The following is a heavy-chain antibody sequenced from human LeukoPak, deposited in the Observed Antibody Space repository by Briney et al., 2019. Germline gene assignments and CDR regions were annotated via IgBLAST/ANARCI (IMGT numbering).Heavy chain of an antibody. CDR3: ARVSGNYDFWSGYYQYYFDY. Sequence: PSETLSLTCTVSGGSISSYYWSWIRQPPGKGLEWIGYIYYSGSTNYNPSLKSRVTISVDTSKNQFSLKLSSVTAADTAVYYCARVSGNYDFWSGYYQYYFDYWGQGTLATVSS. CDR2: IYYSGST. D-gene: IGHD3-3*01. V-gene: IGHV4-59*01. J-gene: IGHJ4*02. CDR1: GGSISSYY.